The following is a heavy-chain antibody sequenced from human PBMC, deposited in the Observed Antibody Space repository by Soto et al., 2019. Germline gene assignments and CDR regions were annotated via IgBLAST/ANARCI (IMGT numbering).Heavy chain of an antibody. J-gene: IGHJ4*02. D-gene: IGHD1-26*01. CDR1: GYTFTSYG. CDR3: ARDRGSYALDY. V-gene: IGHV1-18*01. Sequence: QVQLVQSGAEVKKPGASVKVSCKASGYTFTSYGISWVRQAPGQGLEWMGWSSASNGNTNYAQKVQGRVTMTTDTSTSTGYMELRSLRSDDTAVYYCARDRGSYALDYWGQGTLVTVSS. CDR2: SSASNGNT.